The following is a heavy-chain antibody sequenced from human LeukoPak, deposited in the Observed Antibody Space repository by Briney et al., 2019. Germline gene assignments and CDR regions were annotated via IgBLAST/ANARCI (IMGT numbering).Heavy chain of an antibody. CDR3: ARGRRTGGLGYYYYYMDV. V-gene: IGHV4-38-2*02. D-gene: IGHD7-27*01. CDR2: IYHSGST. CDR1: GYSISSGYY. Sequence: SETLSLTCTVSGYSISSGYYWGWIRQPPGKGLEWIGSIYHSGSTYYNPSLKSRVTISVDTSKNQFSLQLNSVTPEDTAVYYCARGRRTGGLGYYYYYMDVWGKGTTVTISS. J-gene: IGHJ6*03.